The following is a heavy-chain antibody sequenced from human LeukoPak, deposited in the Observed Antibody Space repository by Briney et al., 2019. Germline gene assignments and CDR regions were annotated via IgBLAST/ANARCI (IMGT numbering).Heavy chain of an antibody. V-gene: IGHV3-23*01. Sequence: GGSLRLSCAASGFTFNNYAMSWVRQAPGKGLAWVSAVSGSGGSTYYADAVRGRFIITRDNSKNTLYLQMNSLRAEDTAVYYCAKERGGEFDYWGQGTLVTVSS. J-gene: IGHJ4*02. CDR3: AKERGGEFDY. CDR2: VSGSGGST. D-gene: IGHD2-21*01. CDR1: GFTFNNYA.